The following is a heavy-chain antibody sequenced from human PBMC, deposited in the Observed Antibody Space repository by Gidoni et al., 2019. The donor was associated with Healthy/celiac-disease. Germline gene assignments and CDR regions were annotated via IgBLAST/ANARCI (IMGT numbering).Heavy chain of an antibody. Sequence: EVQLVQSGAEVQKPGESLQISCKGSGYSFTSYWIGWVRQMPGKGLEWMGIIYPGASATRYSPSFQGQVTLSADKSISTAYLQWSSLKASDTAMYYCARSGSGSYFPFDYWGQGTLVTVSS. CDR1: GYSFTSYW. CDR3: ARSGSGSYFPFDY. J-gene: IGHJ4*02. CDR2: IYPGASAT. V-gene: IGHV5-51*01. D-gene: IGHD3-10*01.